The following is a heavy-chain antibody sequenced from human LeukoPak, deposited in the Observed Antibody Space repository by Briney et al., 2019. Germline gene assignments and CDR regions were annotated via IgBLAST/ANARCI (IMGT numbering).Heavy chain of an antibody. CDR1: GYSISSGYY. CDR3: ARPSSSSFYCYFDL. CDR2: IYHSGST. Sequence: SETLSLTCAVSGYSISSGYYWGWIRQPPVKGLEWIGSIYHSGSTYYNPSLKSRVTISVDTSENQFSLKLSSVTAADTAVYYCARPSSSSFYCYFDLWRRGTLVTVSS. J-gene: IGHJ2*01. V-gene: IGHV4-38-2*01. D-gene: IGHD2-2*01.